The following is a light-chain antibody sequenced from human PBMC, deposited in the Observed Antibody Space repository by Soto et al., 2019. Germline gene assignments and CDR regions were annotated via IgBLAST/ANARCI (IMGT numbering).Light chain of an antibody. CDR2: AAS. J-gene: IGKJ1*01. CDR1: QGIISY. CDR3: QQLNSYPRT. Sequence: DILLTQSPSVLSASVGDRVTITCRASQGIISYLSWYQQKPGKVPKLLIYAASTLHSGVSSRFSGSGSGTEFTLTISSLQPEDFATYYCQQLNSYPRTFGQGTKVEIK. V-gene: IGKV1-9*01.